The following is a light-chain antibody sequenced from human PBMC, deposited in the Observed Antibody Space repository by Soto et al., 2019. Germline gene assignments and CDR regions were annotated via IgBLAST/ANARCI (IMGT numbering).Light chain of an antibody. V-gene: IGLV2-8*01. CDR1: SSDVGAYDY. CDR3: SSFAGSNNFPYV. J-gene: IGLJ1*01. Sequence: QSVLTQPPSASGSPGQSVTISCTGTSSDVGAYDYVSWYQQHPGKAPKLMIYEINKWPSGVPDRFSGSKSGNTASLTVSGLQAEDEADYSCSSFAGSNNFPYVFGTGTKVTVL. CDR2: EIN.